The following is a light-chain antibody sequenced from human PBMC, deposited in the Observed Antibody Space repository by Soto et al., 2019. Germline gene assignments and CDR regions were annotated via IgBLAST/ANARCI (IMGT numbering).Light chain of an antibody. CDR1: PSVRIL. V-gene: IGKV3-15*01. CDR3: QQYNNWPRT. J-gene: IGKJ1*01. Sequence: EIVMPQSPATMSVSPGASAPLSCRASPSVRILLAWYQQKPGQAPRLLIHGATTRATGIPARFSGSGSGTEFTLTISSLQSEDFAVYYCQQYNNWPRTFGQGNKVDI. CDR2: GAT.